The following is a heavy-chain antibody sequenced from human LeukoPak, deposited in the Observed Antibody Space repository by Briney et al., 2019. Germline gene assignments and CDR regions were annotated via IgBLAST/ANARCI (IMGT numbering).Heavy chain of an antibody. D-gene: IGHD3-16*01. CDR3: ARATQLWESKHFYYYYYLDV. V-gene: IGHV3-53*01. CDR1: GFTINDNY. Sequence: GGSLRLSCAAPGFTINDNYMTWVRQAPGKGLDWVSFIYTDGTTVYADSVKGRFTLSRDDSKNILSLQINSLRAEDTAVYYCARATQLWESKHFYYYYYLDVWGKGTTVTVSS. J-gene: IGHJ6*03. CDR2: IYTDGTT.